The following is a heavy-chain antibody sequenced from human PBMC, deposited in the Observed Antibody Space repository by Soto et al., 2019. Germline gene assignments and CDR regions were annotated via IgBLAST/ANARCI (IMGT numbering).Heavy chain of an antibody. D-gene: IGHD3-22*01. J-gene: IGHJ2*01. V-gene: IGHV3-30*18. CDR2: ISYDGSNK. CDR1: GFTFSSYG. CDR3: AKDGDYYDSSGHWYFDL. Sequence: QVQLVESGGGVVQPGRSLRLSCAASGFTFSSYGMHWVRQAPGKGLEWVAVISYDGSNKYYADSVKGRFTISRDNSKNTLYLQMNSLRAEDTAVYYCAKDGDYYDSSGHWYFDLWGRGTLVTVSS.